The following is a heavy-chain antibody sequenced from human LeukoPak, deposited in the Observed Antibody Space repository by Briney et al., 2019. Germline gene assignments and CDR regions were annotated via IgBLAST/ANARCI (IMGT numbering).Heavy chain of an antibody. D-gene: IGHD3-9*01. CDR3: AREGVSRFLDWVPSANWFDP. Sequence: SETLSLTCAVYGGSFSDNFWNWIRQSPGKGLEWIGDINHSGNTNYNPSLKSRVTISIDTSKNQFSLKLSSVTAADTAVYYCAREGVSRFLDWVPSANWFDPWGQGTLVTVSS. CDR2: INHSGNT. CDR1: GGSFSDNF. V-gene: IGHV4-34*01. J-gene: IGHJ5*02.